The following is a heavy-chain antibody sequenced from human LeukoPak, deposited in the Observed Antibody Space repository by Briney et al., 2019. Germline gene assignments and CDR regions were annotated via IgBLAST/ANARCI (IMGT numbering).Heavy chain of an antibody. CDR1: GFTFSRYW. CDR3: ATWADIAVVPAALMDV. J-gene: IGHJ6*04. D-gene: IGHD2-2*01. V-gene: IGHV3-74*01. CDR2: INGDGSGP. Sequence: GGSLRLSCAASGFTFSRYWMHWVRQAPGKGLVWVSRINGDGSGPTYADSVKGRFTISRDNGKNTLYLQMNSLRAEDTAVYYCATWADIAVVPAALMDVWGKGTTVTVSS.